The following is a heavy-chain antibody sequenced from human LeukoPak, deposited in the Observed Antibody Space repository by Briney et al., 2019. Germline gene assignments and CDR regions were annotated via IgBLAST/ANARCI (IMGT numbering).Heavy chain of an antibody. J-gene: IGHJ5*02. Sequence: PGESLKISCRGSGYIFTNHWIGWVRQIPGKGLEWMGIISPSDSDTRYSPSFQGQVTISADKSISTAYLQWSSLKASDTAMYYCARLPFYDTPGHWFDPWGQGTLVTVSS. V-gene: IGHV5-51*01. CDR2: ISPSDSDT. CDR3: ARLPFYDTPGHWFDP. D-gene: IGHD5/OR15-5a*01. CDR1: GYIFTNHW.